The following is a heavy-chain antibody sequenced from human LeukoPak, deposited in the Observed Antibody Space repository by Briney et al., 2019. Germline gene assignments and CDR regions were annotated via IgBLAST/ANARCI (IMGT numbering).Heavy chain of an antibody. Sequence: TGGSLRLSCAASGFTFSNYAMSWVRQAPGKGLEWVSAISGSGGSTYYADSVKGRFTISRDNSKNTLYLQMNSLRAEDTAVYYCALNGREVLSGAFDIWGQGKMVTVSS. CDR3: ALNGREVLSGAFDI. J-gene: IGHJ3*02. CDR1: GFTFSNYA. V-gene: IGHV3-23*01. D-gene: IGHD1-26*01. CDR2: ISGSGGST.